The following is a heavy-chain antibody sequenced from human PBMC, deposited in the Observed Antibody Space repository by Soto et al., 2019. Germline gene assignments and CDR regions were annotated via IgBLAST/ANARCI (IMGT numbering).Heavy chain of an antibody. CDR1: GGSISSYY. Sequence: SETLSLTCTVSGGSISSYYWSWIRQPPGKGLEWIGYIYYSGSTNYNPSLKSRVTISVNTSKNQFSLKLSSVTAADTAVYYCARVGVTMVRGVIMYYYYGMDVWGQGTTVTVSS. V-gene: IGHV4-59*01. CDR3: ARVGVTMVRGVIMYYYYGMDV. D-gene: IGHD3-10*01. CDR2: IYYSGST. J-gene: IGHJ6*02.